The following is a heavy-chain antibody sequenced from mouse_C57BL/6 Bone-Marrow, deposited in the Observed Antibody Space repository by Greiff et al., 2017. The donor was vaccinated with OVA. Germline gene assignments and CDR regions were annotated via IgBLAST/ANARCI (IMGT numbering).Heavy chain of an antibody. CDR1: GYTFTGYW. D-gene: IGHD2-5*01. J-gene: IGHJ4*01. CDR3: ARTLSYYSNYPYAMDY. V-gene: IGHV1-9*01. CDR2: ILPGSGST. Sequence: VQLQQSGAELMKPGASVKLSCKATGYTFTGYWIEWVKQRPGHGLEWIGEILPGSGSTNYNEKFKGKATFTADTSSNTAYMQLSSLTTEDSAIYYCARTLSYYSNYPYAMDYWGQGTSVTVSS.